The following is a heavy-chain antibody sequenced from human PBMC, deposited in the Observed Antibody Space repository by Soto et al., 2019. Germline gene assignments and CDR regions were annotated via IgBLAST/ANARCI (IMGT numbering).Heavy chain of an antibody. D-gene: IGHD5-12*01. V-gene: IGHV3-30-3*01. J-gene: IGHJ4*02. CDR2: ISYDGSNK. CDR1: GFTFSSYA. CDR3: ASLPGVATLSIDY. Sequence: QVQLVESGGGVVQPGRSLRLSCAASGFTFSSYAMHWVRQAPGKGLEWVAVISYDGSNKYYADSVKGRFTISRDNSKNTLYLQMNSLRAEDTAVYYCASLPGVATLSIDYRGQGTLDTVSS.